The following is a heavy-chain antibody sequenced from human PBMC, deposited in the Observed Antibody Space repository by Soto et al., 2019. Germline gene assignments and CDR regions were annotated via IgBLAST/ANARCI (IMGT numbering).Heavy chain of an antibody. V-gene: IGHV4-59*01. CDR2: IYYSGST. J-gene: IGHJ6*02. CDR1: GGSISSYY. D-gene: IGHD2-15*01. CDR3: ARDRPPLGYCSGGSCRSYYYYGMDV. Sequence: SETLSLTCTVSGGSISSYYWSWIRKPPGKGLEWIGCIYYSGSTNYNPSLKSRVTISVDTSKNQFSLKLSSVTAADTAVYYCARDRPPLGYCSGGSCRSYYYYGMDVWGQGTTVTVSS.